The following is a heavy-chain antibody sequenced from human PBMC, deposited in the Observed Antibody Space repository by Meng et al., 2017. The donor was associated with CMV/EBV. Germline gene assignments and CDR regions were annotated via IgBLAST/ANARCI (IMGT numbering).Heavy chain of an antibody. D-gene: IGHD2-2*01. J-gene: IGHJ6*02. V-gene: IGHV4-61*08. CDR1: GGSISSGDYY. CDR3: AREGVGCSSTSCFPSSGMDV. Sequence: SETLSLTCTVSGGSISSGDYYWSWIRQPPGKGLEWIGYIYYSGSTNYNPSLKSRVTMSVDTSKNQFSLKLSSVTAADTAVYYCAREGVGCSSTSCFPSSGMDVWGQGTTVTVSS. CDR2: IYYSGST.